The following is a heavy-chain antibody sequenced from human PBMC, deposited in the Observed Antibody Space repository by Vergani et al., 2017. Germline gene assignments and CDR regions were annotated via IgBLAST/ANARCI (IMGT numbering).Heavy chain of an antibody. CDR1: GGSISSRSYY. J-gene: IGHJ4*02. V-gene: IGHV4-39*01. CDR2: IYYSGST. D-gene: IGHD2-15*01. Sequence: QVQLQESGPGLVKPSETLSLTCTVSGGSISSRSYYWGWIRQPPGKGLEWIGSIYYSGSTYYNPSLKSRVTISVDTSKNQFSLKLSSVTVADTAVYYCARSRPYCTSGSCPAIWGQGTLVTVSS. CDR3: ARSRPYCTSGSCPAI.